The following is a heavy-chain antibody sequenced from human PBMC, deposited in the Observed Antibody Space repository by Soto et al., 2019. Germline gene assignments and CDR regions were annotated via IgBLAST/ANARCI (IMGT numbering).Heavy chain of an antibody. J-gene: IGHJ4*02. CDR2: INTGNGNT. CDR3: ATCRKTTVTSDSYDY. Sequence: ASVKVSCKASGYTFTSYAMHWVRQAPGQRLEWMGWINTGNGNTQYSQKFQGRVTITRDTSASTAYMGLSSLRSEDTAVYYCATCRKTTVTSDSYDYWGQGTLVTVSS. D-gene: IGHD4-17*01. V-gene: IGHV1-3*04. CDR1: GYTFTSYA.